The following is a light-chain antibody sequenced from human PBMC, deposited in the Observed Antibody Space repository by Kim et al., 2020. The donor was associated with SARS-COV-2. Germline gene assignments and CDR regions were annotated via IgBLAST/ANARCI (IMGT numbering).Light chain of an antibody. J-gene: IGKJ2*03. Sequence: DIQMTQSPSSLSASVGDTVNITCRASQTITNYLNWYQHKLGRAPNLLIFAASTLHSGVPSRFSGSGSGTDFSLTISGLQSQDFATDYCQQTYTSPYSFGQGTKVDIK. V-gene: IGKV1-39*01. CDR1: QTITNY. CDR2: AAS. CDR3: QQTYTSPYS.